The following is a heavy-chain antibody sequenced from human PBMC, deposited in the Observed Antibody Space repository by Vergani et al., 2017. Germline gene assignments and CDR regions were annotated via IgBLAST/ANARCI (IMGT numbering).Heavy chain of an antibody. CDR1: GSVNSVTYY. D-gene: IGHD3-3*01. V-gene: IGHV4-61*02. CDR2: VQNSGNT. Sequence: QVRLQESGPGLVKPSQTLSLTCSVSGSVNSVTYYWHWMRQPAGKGLEWIGRVQNSGNTNYNASLTSRVTMSIDTSKNQFSLRLSSVTAADTVVYYCARVQELYDFWSGYRVRYYYYMDVWGKGTTVTVSS. J-gene: IGHJ6*03. CDR3: ARVQELYDFWSGYRVRYYYYMDV.